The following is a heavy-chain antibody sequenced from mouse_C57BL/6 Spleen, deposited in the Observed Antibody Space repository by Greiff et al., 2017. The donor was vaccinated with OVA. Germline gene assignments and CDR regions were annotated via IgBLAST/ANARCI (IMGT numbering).Heavy chain of an antibody. CDR2: IDPNSGST. Sequence: QVQLKQPGAELVKPGASVKLSCKASGYTFTSYWMHWVKQRPGQGLEWIGMIDPNSGSTNYNAKFKSKATLTVDKSSSTAYMQLSSLTSEDSAVYYCARDSNRVLFADWGQGTLGTVSA. V-gene: IGHV1-64*01. J-gene: IGHJ3*01. CDR3: ARDSNRVLFAD. CDR1: GYTFTSYW. D-gene: IGHD2-5*01.